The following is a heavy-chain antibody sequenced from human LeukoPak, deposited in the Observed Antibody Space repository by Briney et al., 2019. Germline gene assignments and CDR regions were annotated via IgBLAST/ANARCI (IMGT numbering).Heavy chain of an antibody. CDR2: IYTSGST. J-gene: IGHJ3*02. D-gene: IGHD3-22*01. CDR1: GGSISSYY. CDR3: ARDGYYYDSSGRDAFDI. Sequence: PSETLSLTCTVSGGSISSYYWSWIRQPAGKGLEWIGRIYTSGSTNYNPSLKSRVTMSVDTSKNQFSLKLSSVTAADTAVYYCARDGYYYDSSGRDAFDIWGQGTMVTVSS. V-gene: IGHV4-4*07.